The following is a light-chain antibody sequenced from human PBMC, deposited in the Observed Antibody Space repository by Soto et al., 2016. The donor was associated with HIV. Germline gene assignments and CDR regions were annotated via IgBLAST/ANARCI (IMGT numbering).Light chain of an antibody. CDR1: QGISSY. Sequence: DIQLTQSPSFLSASVGDRVTITCRASQGISSYLAWYQQKPGKAPKLLIYAASTLQSGVPSRFSGSGSGTEFTLTISSLRPEDFATYYCQQLNSYPRRLTFGGGTKVEIK. CDR2: AAS. V-gene: IGKV1-9*01. CDR3: QQLNSYPRRLT. J-gene: IGKJ4*01.